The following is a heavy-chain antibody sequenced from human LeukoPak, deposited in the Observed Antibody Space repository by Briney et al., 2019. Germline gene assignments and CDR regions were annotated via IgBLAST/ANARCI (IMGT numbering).Heavy chain of an antibody. CDR3: AKSYLWFGELSHFDY. CDR1: GFTFSSYG. V-gene: IGHV3-30*02. CDR2: IRSDGSNK. Sequence: PGGSLRLSCAASGFTFSSYGMHWVRQAPGKGLEWVAFIRSDGSNKYYADSVKGRFTISRDNSKNTLYLQMNSLRAEDTAVYYCAKSYLWFGELSHFDYWGQGTLVTVFS. D-gene: IGHD3-10*01. J-gene: IGHJ4*02.